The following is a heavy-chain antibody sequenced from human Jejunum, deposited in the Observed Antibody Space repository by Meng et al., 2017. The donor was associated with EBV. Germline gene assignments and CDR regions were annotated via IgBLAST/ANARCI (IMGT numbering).Heavy chain of an antibody. CDR1: GFAFSSSA. CDR3: AKLTRA. D-gene: IGHD1/OR15-1a*01. CDR2: IGGRGGAT. V-gene: IGHV3-23*01. Sequence: VRLLRPGAGLAHAWVSPVVSFAAPGFAFSSSAMGWFRQDPRKGLEWVSSIGGRGGATYYADSVKSRFTISRDNSKSTLYLQMNSLRAEDTAVYYCAKLTRAWGQGTLVTVSS. J-gene: IGHJ5*02.